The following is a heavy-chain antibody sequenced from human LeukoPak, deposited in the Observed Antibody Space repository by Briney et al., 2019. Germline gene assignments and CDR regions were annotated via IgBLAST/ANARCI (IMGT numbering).Heavy chain of an antibody. CDR1: GGSMTNYY. J-gene: IGHJ6*02. Sequence: PSETLSLTCTVSGGSMTNYYWSWIRQHPGKGLEWIGYTYYSGSTNYNPSLKSRVTISVDTSKNQFSLKVNSVTAADTAVYYCARDVSGTYYSSLDYYYGMDVWGQGTTVPVSS. D-gene: IGHD3-10*01. CDR3: ARDVSGTYYSSLDYYYGMDV. V-gene: IGHV4-59*01. CDR2: TYYSGST.